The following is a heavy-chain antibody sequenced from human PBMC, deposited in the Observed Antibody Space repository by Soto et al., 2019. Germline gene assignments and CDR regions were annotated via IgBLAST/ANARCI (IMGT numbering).Heavy chain of an antibody. CDR3: AKDISSTGPRGVMDV. V-gene: IGHV3-23*01. D-gene: IGHD2-2*01. J-gene: IGHJ6*02. CDR2: ISGSGERT. Sequence: EVQVLESGGGLVQPGGSLRLSCAVSGLTFSSYAMSWVRQAPGKGLEWVSAISGSGERTYYPDFVKGRFTISRDNSKKTVHLQMNGLRAEDTALYDCAKDISSTGPRGVMDVWGRGATVTVSS. CDR1: GLTFSSYA.